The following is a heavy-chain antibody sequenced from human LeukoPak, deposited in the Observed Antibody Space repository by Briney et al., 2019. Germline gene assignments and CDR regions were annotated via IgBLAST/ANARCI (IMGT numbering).Heavy chain of an antibody. V-gene: IGHV3-23*01. CDR2: ISSSGTNT. J-gene: IGHJ1*01. CDR3: AKDGHYDSSGFTLQY. CDR1: GFTFSNYA. D-gene: IGHD3-22*01. Sequence: GGSLRLSCAASGFTFSNYAITWVRQAPGRGLEWVSTISSSGTNTYYADSVKGRFTISRDNSKNTLYLQMNSLRAEDTAVYYCAKDGHYDSSGFTLQYWGQGTLVTVSS.